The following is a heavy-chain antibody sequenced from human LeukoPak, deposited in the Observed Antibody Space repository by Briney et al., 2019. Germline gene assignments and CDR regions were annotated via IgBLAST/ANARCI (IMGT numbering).Heavy chain of an antibody. CDR1: GFTFSSYE. J-gene: IGHJ3*02. CDR2: ISSSSSYI. D-gene: IGHD3-9*01. Sequence: GGSLRLSCAASGFTFSSYEMNWVRQAPGKGLEWVSSISSSSSYIYYADSVKGRFTISRDNAKNSLYLQMNSLRAEDTAVYYCARGYYDILTGLSDDAFDIWGQGTMVTVSS. CDR3: ARGYYDILTGLSDDAFDI. V-gene: IGHV3-21*01.